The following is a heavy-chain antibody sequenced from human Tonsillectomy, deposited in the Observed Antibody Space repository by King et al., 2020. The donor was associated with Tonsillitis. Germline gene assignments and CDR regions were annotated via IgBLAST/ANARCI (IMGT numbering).Heavy chain of an antibody. J-gene: IGHJ4*02. D-gene: IGHD6-13*01. Sequence: GQLVQSGAEVKKPGSSVKVSCKASGGTFSSYGISWVRQAPGQGLEWMGRIIPIFGMADYAQKLQGRVTITADQSSSTAYMELSSLRSEDTAVYHCPREGAGIAAALDYWGQGTLVTVSS. V-gene: IGHV1-69*09. CDR2: IIPIFGMA. CDR1: GGTFSSYG. CDR3: PREGAGIAAALDY.